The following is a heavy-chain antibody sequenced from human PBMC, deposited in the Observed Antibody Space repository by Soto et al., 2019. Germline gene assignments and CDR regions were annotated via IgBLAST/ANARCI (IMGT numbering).Heavy chain of an antibody. D-gene: IGHD3-3*01. CDR3: ARDYRPLRFDLRGYYYGMDV. CDR1: GGTFSSYA. V-gene: IGHV1-69*12. Sequence: QVQLVQSGAEVKKPGSSVKVSCKASGGTFSSYAISWVRQAPGQGLEWMGGIIPIFGTANYAQKFQGRVTITADESTSTAYMELSSLRSEDTAVYYCARDYRPLRFDLRGYYYGMDVWGQGTTVTVSS. J-gene: IGHJ6*02. CDR2: IIPIFGTA.